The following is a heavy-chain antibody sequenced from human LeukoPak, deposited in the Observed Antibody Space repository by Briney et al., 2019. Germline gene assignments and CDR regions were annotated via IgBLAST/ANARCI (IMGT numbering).Heavy chain of an antibody. CDR2: IYYSGST. CDR3: ARDGGSSGWYWYYYYYMDV. Sequence: PSETLSLTCTVSGGSISSSSYYWGWIRQPPGKGLEWIGSIYYSGSTYYNPSLKSRVTISVDTSKNQFSLKLSSVTAADTAVYYCARDGGSSGWYWYYYYYMDVWGKGTTVTVSS. CDR1: GGSISSSSYY. V-gene: IGHV4-39*07. J-gene: IGHJ6*03. D-gene: IGHD6-19*01.